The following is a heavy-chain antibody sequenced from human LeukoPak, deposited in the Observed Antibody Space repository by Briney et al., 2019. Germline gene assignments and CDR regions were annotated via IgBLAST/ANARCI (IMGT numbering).Heavy chain of an antibody. Sequence: GGSLRLSCAASGFTFSVYYMSWIRQAPGKGVEWVSYISSSGSTIYYADSVKGRFTISRDNAKNSLYLQMNSLRAEDTAVYYCARDNSDYGDWRFDPWGQGTLVTVSS. D-gene: IGHD4-17*01. CDR3: ARDNSDYGDWRFDP. J-gene: IGHJ5*02. CDR1: GFTFSVYY. V-gene: IGHV3-11*04. CDR2: ISSSGSTI.